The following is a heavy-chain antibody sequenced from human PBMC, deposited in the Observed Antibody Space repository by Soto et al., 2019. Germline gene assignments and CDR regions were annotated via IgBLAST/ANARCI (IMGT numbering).Heavy chain of an antibody. CDR3: TRISLVGATWGRYFDY. CDR2: IKNKANSYTT. CDR1: GFIFSDHY. J-gene: IGHJ4*02. Sequence: VQLVESGGGLVQPGGSLRLSCAASGFIFSDHYMDWVRQTPGKGLEWVGRIKNKANSYTTEYAASVKVRFTISRDDSKNSLYLQMNSLKTEDTAVYYCTRISLVGATWGRYFDYWCQGTLLTVSA. D-gene: IGHD1-26*01. V-gene: IGHV3-72*01.